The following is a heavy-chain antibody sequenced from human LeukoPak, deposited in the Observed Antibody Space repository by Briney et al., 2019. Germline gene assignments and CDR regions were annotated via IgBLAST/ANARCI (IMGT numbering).Heavy chain of an antibody. CDR1: GYTFTSYS. Sequence: ASVKVSCKASGYTFTSYSISWVRQAPGQGLEWMGWISAYNGNTNYAQKLQGRVTMTTDTSTSTAYMELRSLRSDDTAVYYCARDRAAAGTEDWFDPWGQGTLVTVSS. J-gene: IGHJ5*02. CDR3: ARDRAAAGTEDWFDP. V-gene: IGHV1-18*01. CDR2: ISAYNGNT. D-gene: IGHD6-13*01.